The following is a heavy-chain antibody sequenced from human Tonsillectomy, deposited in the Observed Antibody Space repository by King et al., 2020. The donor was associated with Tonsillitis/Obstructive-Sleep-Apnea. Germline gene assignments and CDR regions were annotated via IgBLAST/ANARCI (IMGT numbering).Heavy chain of an antibody. Sequence: VQLQQWGAGLLKPSEPLSLPCAVYGGSFSGYYWSWIRQPPGKGLEWIGEINHSGSTNYNPSLKSRVTISLDTSKNQFSLKLTSVTAADTAVYYCARELVVPAVRGDGFDIWGQGTMVTVSS. D-gene: IGHD2-2*01. V-gene: IGHV4-34*01. CDR1: GGSFSGYY. CDR3: ARELVVPAVRGDGFDI. J-gene: IGHJ3*02. CDR2: INHSGST.